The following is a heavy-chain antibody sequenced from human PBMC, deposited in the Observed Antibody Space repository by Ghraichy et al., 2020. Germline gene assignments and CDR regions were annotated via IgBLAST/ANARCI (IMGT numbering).Heavy chain of an antibody. CDR2: FYYGGRT. CDR1: GGSISSSSYY. Sequence: SETLSLTCTVSGGSISSSSYYWGWIRQPPGKGLEWIGSFYYGGRTHYKSPLKSRVTISVDTTKNQFSLKLSSVTATDTAVYYCASGPHEEGLISHKEINYFDSWGQGTLVTVSS. J-gene: IGHJ4*02. D-gene: IGHD2-15*01. V-gene: IGHV4-39*01. CDR3: ASGPHEEGLISHKEINYFDS.